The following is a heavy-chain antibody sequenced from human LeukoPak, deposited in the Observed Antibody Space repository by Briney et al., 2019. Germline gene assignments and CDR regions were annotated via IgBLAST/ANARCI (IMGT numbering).Heavy chain of an antibody. V-gene: IGHV5-51*01. J-gene: IGHJ4*02. CDR2: IYPGDSDT. Sequence: GESLKISCKGSGYSFTSYWIAWVRQMPGKGLEWMGIIYPGDSDTRYSPSFQGQVTISADKSISTAYLQWNSLEASDSAIYYCARRGDSDFRIDWGQGTLVTVSS. CDR3: ARRGDSDFRID. CDR1: GYSFTSYW. D-gene: IGHD2-21*02.